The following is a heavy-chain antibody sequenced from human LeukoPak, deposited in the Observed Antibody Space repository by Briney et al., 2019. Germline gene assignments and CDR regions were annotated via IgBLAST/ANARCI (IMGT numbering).Heavy chain of an antibody. CDR3: ARHALRYFDWFDP. CDR2: IYPGDSDT. Sequence: GESLKISCKGSGYSFTSYWIAWVRQMPGKGLEWMGIIYPGDSDTGYSPSFQGQVTISADKSISTAYLQWSSLKASDTAMYYCARHALRYFDWFDPWGQGTLVTVSS. D-gene: IGHD3-9*01. J-gene: IGHJ5*02. V-gene: IGHV5-51*01. CDR1: GYSFTSYW.